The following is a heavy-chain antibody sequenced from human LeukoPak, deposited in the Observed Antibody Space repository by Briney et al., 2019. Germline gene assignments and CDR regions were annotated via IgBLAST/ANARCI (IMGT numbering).Heavy chain of an antibody. CDR2: IWYDGSNK. D-gene: IGHD5-18*01. CDR3: ARDLDTAMVTPDY. CDR1: GFTFSSYG. Sequence: PGGSLRLSCAASGFTFSSYGMHWVRQAPGKGLEWVAVIWYDGSNKYYADSVKGRFTISRDNSKNTLYLQMNSLRAEDTAVYYCARDLDTAMVTPDYWGQGTLVTVSS. V-gene: IGHV3-30*19. J-gene: IGHJ4*02.